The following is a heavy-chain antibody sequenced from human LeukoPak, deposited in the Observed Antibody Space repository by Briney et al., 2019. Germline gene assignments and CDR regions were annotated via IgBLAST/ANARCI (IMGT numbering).Heavy chain of an antibody. V-gene: IGHV3-73*01. CDR3: TRQWATAGAGPLDFDY. J-gene: IGHJ4*02. Sequence: GGSLRLSCAASGFTFSGSAMHWVRQASGKGLDWVGRIRSKANNYATAYAASVKGRFIISGDDSKNTAYLQMNSLKTEDTAVYYCTRQWATAGAGPLDFDYWGQGTLITVYS. D-gene: IGHD6-13*01. CDR1: GFTFSGSA. CDR2: IRSKANNYAT.